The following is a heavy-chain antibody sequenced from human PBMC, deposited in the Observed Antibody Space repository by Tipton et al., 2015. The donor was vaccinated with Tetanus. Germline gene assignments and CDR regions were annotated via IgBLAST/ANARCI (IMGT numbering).Heavy chain of an antibody. J-gene: IGHJ3*01. Sequence: TLSLTCTVSGDSISRSYWSWFWQSPGKGLEWLGYIYIPEGTIYNPSLQSRVIISVDTSKSQVSLRLTSVTAADTAIYYCARAAYNRRRRGYDDWGQGTKVIVSS. CDR1: GDSISRSY. CDR3: ARAAYNRRRRGYDD. D-gene: IGHD2/OR15-2a*01. V-gene: IGHV4-59*01. CDR2: IYIPEGT.